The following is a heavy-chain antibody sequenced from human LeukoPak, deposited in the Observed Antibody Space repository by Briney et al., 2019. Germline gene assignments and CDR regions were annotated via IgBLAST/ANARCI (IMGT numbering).Heavy chain of an antibody. D-gene: IGHD1-26*01. CDR1: GFTVSSNY. CDR2: IYSGGGT. CDR3: ASGMTSGTYYGWL. J-gene: IGHJ4*02. V-gene: IGHV3-53*01. Sequence: PGGSLRLSCAASGFTVSSNYMSRVRQAPGKGLEWVSVIYSGGGTYYADSVKGRFTISRDNSKNTLDLQMNSLRAEDTAVYYCASGMTSGTYYGWLWGQGTLVTVSS.